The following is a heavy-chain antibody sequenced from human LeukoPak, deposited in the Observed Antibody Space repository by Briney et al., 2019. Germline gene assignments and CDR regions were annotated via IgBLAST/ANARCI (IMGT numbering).Heavy chain of an antibody. Sequence: SSETLSLTCNVSGASVSSYYWSWIRQPPGKGLEWIGYVYFSGSTNYNPSLKSRLTISKDTSKNQFSLRLTSVTTAHTAIYYCARSSGWDAEYFHDWGQGTLVTVSS. CDR1: GASVSSYY. J-gene: IGHJ1*01. CDR2: VYFSGST. CDR3: ARSSGWDAEYFHD. V-gene: IGHV4-59*02. D-gene: IGHD6-19*01.